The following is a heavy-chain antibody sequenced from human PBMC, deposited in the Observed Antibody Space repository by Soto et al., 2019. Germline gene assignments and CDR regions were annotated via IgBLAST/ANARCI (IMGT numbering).Heavy chain of an antibody. J-gene: IGHJ4*02. D-gene: IGHD6-25*01. CDR1: GYSFTSYW. CDR3: AKPNSNGRHYFDY. Sequence: ESLKISCKGSGYSFTSYWIGWVRQMPGKGLEWMGIIYPGDSGTRYSPSFQGQVTISADKSISTAYLQWSSLKASDTAMYYCAKPNSNGRHYFDYWGQGTLVTGSS. CDR2: IYPGDSGT. V-gene: IGHV5-51*01.